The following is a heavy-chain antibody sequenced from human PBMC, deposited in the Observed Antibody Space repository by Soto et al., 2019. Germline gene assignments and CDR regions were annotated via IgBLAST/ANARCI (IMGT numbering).Heavy chain of an antibody. CDR2: LSGSGGTT. V-gene: IGHV3-23*01. D-gene: IGHD3-10*01. J-gene: IGHJ4*02. Sequence: GGSLRLSCSTSGFTFSTYAMNWVRQAPGEGLEWVSALSGSGGTTYYADSVRGRFTISRDNSKNTLFLQMSSLRAEDTALYYCAKQRAGYGSGSDTFYFDFWGQGTLVTVSS. CDR1: GFTFSTYA. CDR3: AKQRAGYGSGSDTFYFDF.